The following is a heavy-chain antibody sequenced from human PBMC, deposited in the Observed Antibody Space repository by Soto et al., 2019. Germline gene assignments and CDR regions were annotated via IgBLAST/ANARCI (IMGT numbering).Heavy chain of an antibody. V-gene: IGHV4-31*03. CDR2: IYYSGST. CDR3: ARVLSGGTVTTH. Sequence: SETLSLTCTVSGGSISSGGYYWSWIRQHPGKGLEWIGYIYYSGSTYYNPSLKSRVTISVDTSKNQFSLMLSSVTAADTAVYFCARVLSGGTVTTHWGQGTLVTVSS. CDR1: GGSISSGGYY. D-gene: IGHD4-17*01. J-gene: IGHJ4*02.